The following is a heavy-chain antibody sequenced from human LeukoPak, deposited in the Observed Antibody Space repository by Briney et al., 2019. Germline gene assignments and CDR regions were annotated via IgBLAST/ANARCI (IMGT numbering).Heavy chain of an antibody. J-gene: IGHJ3*02. CDR2: ISWSRYII. CDR3: VRDHVGGSCVDCPLGDAFDT. D-gene: IGHD2-15*01. Sequence: GGSLRLSCTASGFTFDEYAMHWVRQAPGKGLEWVSGISWSRYIIEYADSVRGRFTISRDNAKNSLFLQMNSLRAEDSAMYYCVRDHVGGSCVDCPLGDAFDTWGQGTMVTVSS. V-gene: IGHV3-9*01. CDR1: GFTFDEYA.